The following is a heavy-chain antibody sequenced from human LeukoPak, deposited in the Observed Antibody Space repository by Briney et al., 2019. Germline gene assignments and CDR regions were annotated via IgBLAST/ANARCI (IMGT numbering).Heavy chain of an antibody. CDR3: ARGEQWLVFDY. J-gene: IGHJ4*02. CDR2: IYYSGST. Sequence: PSETLSLTCTVSGGSISSSSYYWGWIRQPPGKGLEWIGYIYYSGSTNYNPSLKSRVTISVDTSKNQFSLKLSSVTAADTAVYYCARGEQWLVFDYWGQGTLVTVSS. V-gene: IGHV4-61*05. D-gene: IGHD6-19*01. CDR1: GGSISSSSYY.